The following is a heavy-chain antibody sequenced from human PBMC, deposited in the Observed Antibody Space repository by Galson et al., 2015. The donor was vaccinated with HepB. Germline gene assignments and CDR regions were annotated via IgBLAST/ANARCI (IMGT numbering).Heavy chain of an antibody. V-gene: IGHV3-23*01. CDR2: ISGSGGST. Sequence: SLRLSCAASGFTFSSYAMSWVRQAPGKGLEWVSAISGSGGSTYYADSVKGRFTISRDNSKNTLYLQMNSLRAEDTAVYYCAKARGALRERLLDYWGQGTLVTVSS. CDR1: GFTFSSYA. D-gene: IGHD1-1*01. J-gene: IGHJ4*02. CDR3: AKARGALRERLLDY.